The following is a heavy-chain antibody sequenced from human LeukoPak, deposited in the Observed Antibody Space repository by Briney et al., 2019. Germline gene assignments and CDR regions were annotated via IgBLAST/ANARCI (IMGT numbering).Heavy chain of an antibody. D-gene: IGHD3-3*01. CDR1: GYTFTNYT. Sequence: ASVKVSCKASGYTFTNYTLNWVRQAPGQGLEWVGWINTNTGNPTYAQGFTGRFVFSLDTSVSTAYLQISSLKAEDTAVYYCAREQTNYDFWSGYYTDYYYYGMDVWGQGTTVTVSS. V-gene: IGHV7-4-1*02. J-gene: IGHJ6*02. CDR2: INTNTGNP. CDR3: AREQTNYDFWSGYYTDYYYYGMDV.